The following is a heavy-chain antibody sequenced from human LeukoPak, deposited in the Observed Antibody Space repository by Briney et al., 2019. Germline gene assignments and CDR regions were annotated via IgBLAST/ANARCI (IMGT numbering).Heavy chain of an antibody. CDR1: GGTFSSYA. J-gene: IGHJ6*02. V-gene: IGHV1-69*01. D-gene: IGHD2-21*02. CDR3: ASLRRVVAAILGMDV. Sequence: GSSVKVSCKASGGTFSSYAISWVRQAPGQGLEWMGGIIPIFGTTNYAQKFQGRVTITADESTSTAYMDLSSLRSEDTAVYYCASLRRVVAAILGMDVWGQGTTVTVSS. CDR2: IIPIFGTT.